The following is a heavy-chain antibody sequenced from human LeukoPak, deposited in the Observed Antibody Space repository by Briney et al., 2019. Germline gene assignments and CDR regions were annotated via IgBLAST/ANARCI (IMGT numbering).Heavy chain of an antibody. D-gene: IGHD3-10*01. CDR2: MRSDGSHE. J-gene: IGHJ4*02. Sequence: GGSLRLSCATSGFTFSSNGVHWARQAPGKGLEWVAFMRSDGSHEEYAESVKGRFAISRDNSKNTVHLQMNSLRFEDTAVYYCAKAFGSGSYIIDHWGRGTLVTVSS. CDR1: GFTFSSNG. CDR3: AKAFGSGSYIIDH. V-gene: IGHV3-30*02.